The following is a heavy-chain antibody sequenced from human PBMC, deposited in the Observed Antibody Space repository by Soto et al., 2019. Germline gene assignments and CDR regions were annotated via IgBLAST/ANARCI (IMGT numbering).Heavy chain of an antibody. CDR2: IYYSGST. J-gene: IGHJ4*02. Sequence: QVQLQESGPGLVKPSQTLSLTCTVSGGSISSGGYYWSWIRQHPGKGLEWIGYIYYSGSTYYNPTLERRVTISGDTSKKQFSLKLSSVTAADTAVYYCARDRSRLLNGYDSSGNLDYWGQGTLVAVSS. V-gene: IGHV4-31*03. CDR3: ARDRSRLLNGYDSSGNLDY. CDR1: GGSISSGGYY. D-gene: IGHD3-22*01.